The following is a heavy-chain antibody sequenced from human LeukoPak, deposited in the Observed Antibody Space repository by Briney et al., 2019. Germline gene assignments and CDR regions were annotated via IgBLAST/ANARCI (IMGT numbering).Heavy chain of an antibody. CDR1: GYTFTSNY. CDR2: IYPRDGST. CDR3: ARHQEGFDY. Sequence: ASVKVSCKASGYTFTSNYIHWVRQAPGQGLEWMGMIYPRDGSTSYAQKFQGRVTVTRDTSTSTVHMELSGLRSEDTAVYYCARHQEGFDYWGQGTLITVSS. J-gene: IGHJ4*02. V-gene: IGHV1-46*01.